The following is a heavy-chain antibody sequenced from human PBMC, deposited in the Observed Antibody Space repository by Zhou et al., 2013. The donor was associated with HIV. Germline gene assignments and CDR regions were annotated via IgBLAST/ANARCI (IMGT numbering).Heavy chain of an antibody. CDR3: ARIHPPWYNWNDIKSGYYYMDV. D-gene: IGHD1-1*01. J-gene: IGHJ6*03. CDR1: GGTFSSYA. V-gene: IGHV1-69*04. Sequence: QVQLVQSGAEVKKPGSSVKVSCKASGGTFSSYAISWVRQAPGQGLEWMGRIIPILGIANYAQKFQGRVTITADKSTSTAYMELSSLRSEDTAVYYCARIHPPWYNWNDIKSGYYYMDVWGKGTTVTVSS. CDR2: IIPILGIA.